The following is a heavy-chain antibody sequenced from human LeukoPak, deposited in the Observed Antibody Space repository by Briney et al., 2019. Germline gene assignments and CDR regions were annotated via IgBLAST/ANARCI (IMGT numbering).Heavy chain of an antibody. CDR1: GFTFSSYG. CDR2: ISYDGSNK. Sequence: PGGSLRLSCAASGFTFSSYGMRWVRQAPGKGLEWVAVISYDGSNKYYADSVKGRFTISRDNSKNTLYLQMNSLRAEDTAVYYCAKATAADAFDYWGQGTLVTVSS. J-gene: IGHJ4*02. D-gene: IGHD6-13*01. V-gene: IGHV3-30*18. CDR3: AKATAADAFDY.